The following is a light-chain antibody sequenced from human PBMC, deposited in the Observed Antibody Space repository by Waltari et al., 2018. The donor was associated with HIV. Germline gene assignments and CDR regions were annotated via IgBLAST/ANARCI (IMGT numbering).Light chain of an antibody. CDR1: QSINSW. CDR3: QQYNTYPLT. V-gene: IGKV1-5*03. CDR2: KAS. Sequence: DIQTTQSPSTLSASVGDRVTITCPASQSINSWLAWYQQKPGKAPKLLIYKASSLESGVPSRFSGSESGTEFTLTISCLQPDDFATYYCQQYNTYPLTFGGGTRVEIK. J-gene: IGKJ4*01.